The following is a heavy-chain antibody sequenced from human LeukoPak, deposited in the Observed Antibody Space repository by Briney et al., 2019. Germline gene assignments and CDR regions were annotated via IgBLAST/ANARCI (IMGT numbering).Heavy chain of an antibody. D-gene: IGHD6-13*01. CDR2: IYYSGST. V-gene: IGHV4-34*09. CDR3: ATLNGDSSSWYEDPHFDY. Sequence: PSETLSLTCAVYGGSFSGYYWSWIRQPPGKGLEWIGYIYYSGSTYYNPSLKSRVTISVDTSKNQFSLKLSSVTAADTAVYYCATLNGDSSSWYEDPHFDYWGQGTLVTVSS. J-gene: IGHJ4*02. CDR1: GGSFSGYY.